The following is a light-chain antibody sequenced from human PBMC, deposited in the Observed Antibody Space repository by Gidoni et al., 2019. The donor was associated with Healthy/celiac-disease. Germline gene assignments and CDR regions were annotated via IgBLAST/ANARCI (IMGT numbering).Light chain of an antibody. J-gene: IGKJ5*01. CDR3: QQRSNPIT. CDR2: DAS. CDR1: QSVSSN. Sequence: EIVLTQSPATLSLSPGERATLSCRASQSVSSNLAWYQQKHGQDPRLIIYDASNRTTGIPARFSGRGSGTDFPLTISILAHEVFAFYYCQQRSNPITFXQXTRLEIK. V-gene: IGKV3-11*01.